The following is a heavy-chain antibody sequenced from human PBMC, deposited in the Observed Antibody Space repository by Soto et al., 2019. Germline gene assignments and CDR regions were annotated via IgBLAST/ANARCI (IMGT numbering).Heavy chain of an antibody. CDR3: AKDKFGSGSYYNWELDY. V-gene: IGHV3-30*18. CDR1: GFTFKSSG. CDR2: ISYDGSNK. Sequence: GGALRLSFAAPGFTFKSSGVPLVPQAPGKGLEWVAVISYDGSNKYYADSVKGRFTISRDNSKNTLYLQMNSLRAEDTAVYHCAKDKFGSGSYYNWELDYWGQGSLVTVSS. J-gene: IGHJ4*02. D-gene: IGHD3-10*01.